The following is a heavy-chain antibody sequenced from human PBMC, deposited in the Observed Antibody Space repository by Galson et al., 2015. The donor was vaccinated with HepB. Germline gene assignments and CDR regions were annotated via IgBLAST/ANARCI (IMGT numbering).Heavy chain of an antibody. CDR3: AKDLRAAAGPPKYYFDY. CDR1: GFTFSSYA. V-gene: IGHV3-23*01. J-gene: IGHJ4*02. Sequence: SLRLSCAASGFTFSSYAMSWVRQAPGKGLEWVSAISGSGGSTYYADSVKGRFTISRDNSKNTLYLQMNSLRAEDTAVYYCAKDLRAAAGPPKYYFDYWGQGTLVTVSS. D-gene: IGHD6-13*01. CDR2: ISGSGGST.